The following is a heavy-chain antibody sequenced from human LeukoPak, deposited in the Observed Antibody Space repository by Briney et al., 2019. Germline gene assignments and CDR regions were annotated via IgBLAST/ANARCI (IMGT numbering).Heavy chain of an antibody. Sequence: GGSLRLSCAASGFTFSNAWMSWVRQAPWKGLEWVANIKQDGSEKYYVDSVKGRFTISRDNAKNSLYLQMNSLRAEDTAVYYCARDTEGCFDYCGQGTLVTVSS. V-gene: IGHV3-7*01. CDR3: ARDTEGCFDY. CDR2: IKQDGSEK. CDR1: GFTFSNAW. J-gene: IGHJ4*02.